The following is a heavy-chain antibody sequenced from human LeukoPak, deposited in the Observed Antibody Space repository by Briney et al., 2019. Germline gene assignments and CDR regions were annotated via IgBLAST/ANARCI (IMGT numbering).Heavy chain of an antibody. D-gene: IGHD6-13*01. V-gene: IGHV1-18*01. Sequence: ASVKVSCKASGYTFTSYGITWVRQAPGQGLEWMGWISAYNGNTDYAQKFQGRVTMTTDTSTSTAYMELRSLRSDDTAVHYCARALGFLSSSTRFGAGTFDIWGQGTMVIVSS. CDR1: GYTFTSYG. CDR3: ARALGFLSSSTRFGAGTFDI. J-gene: IGHJ3*02. CDR2: ISAYNGNT.